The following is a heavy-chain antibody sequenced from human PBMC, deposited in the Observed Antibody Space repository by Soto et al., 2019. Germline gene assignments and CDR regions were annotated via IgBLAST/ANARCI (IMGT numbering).Heavy chain of an antibody. V-gene: IGHV3-23*01. J-gene: IGHJ6*02. CDR3: AKGRSYYYYYGVDV. Sequence: GGSLRLSCAASGFSLNIFAMNWVLQAPGQGLEWVSGISGGGGSTYYADSVKGRFTISRDNSKSTPYLQMNSLRAEDTALYYCAKGRSYYYYYGVDVWGQGTTVTVSS. CDR2: ISGGGGST. CDR1: GFSLNIFA.